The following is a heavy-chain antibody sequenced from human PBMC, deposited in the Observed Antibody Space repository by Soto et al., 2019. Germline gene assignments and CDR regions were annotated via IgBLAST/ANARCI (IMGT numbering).Heavy chain of an antibody. CDR2: IKSKTDGGTT. V-gene: IGHV3-15*07. J-gene: IGHJ6*02. Sequence: PGGSLRLSCAASGFTFSNAWMNWVRQAPGKGLEWVGRIKSKTDGGTTDYAAPVKGRFTISRDDSKNTLYLQMNSLKTEDTAVYYCTTPSPSSGPHHYYYYGMDVWGQGTTVTVSS. D-gene: IGHD6-19*01. CDR1: GFTFSNAW. CDR3: TTPSPSSGPHHYYYYGMDV.